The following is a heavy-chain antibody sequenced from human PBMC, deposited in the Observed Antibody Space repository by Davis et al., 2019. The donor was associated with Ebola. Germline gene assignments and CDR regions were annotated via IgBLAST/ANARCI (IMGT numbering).Heavy chain of an antibody. J-gene: IGHJ6*02. D-gene: IGHD3-3*01. CDR3: ASLYYDFWSGSYGMDV. Sequence: PGGSLRLSCTVSGGSISSYYWSWIRQPPGKGLEWIGYIYYSGSTNYNPSLKSRVTISVDTSKNQFSLKLSSVTAADTAVYYCASLYYDFWSGSYGMDVWGQGTTVTVSS. CDR2: IYYSGST. CDR1: GGSISSYY. V-gene: IGHV4-59*08.